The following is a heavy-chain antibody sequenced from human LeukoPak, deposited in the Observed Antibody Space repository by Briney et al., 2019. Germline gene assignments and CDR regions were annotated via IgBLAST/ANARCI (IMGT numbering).Heavy chain of an antibody. J-gene: IGHJ6*03. CDR2: IKQDGGEK. D-gene: IGHD3-22*01. Sequence: GGSLRLSCAASGFTFSSYWMSWVRQAPGKGLEWVANIKQDGGEKYYVDSVKGRFTISRDNAKNSLYLQMNSLKTEDTAVYYCTTRNYYDSSGYYRARYYYYYMDVWGKGTTVTVSS. CDR1: GFTFSSYW. V-gene: IGHV3-7*03. CDR3: TTRNYYDSSGYYRARYYYYYMDV.